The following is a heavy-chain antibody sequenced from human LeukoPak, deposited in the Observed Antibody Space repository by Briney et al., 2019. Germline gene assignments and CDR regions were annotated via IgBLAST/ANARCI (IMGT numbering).Heavy chain of an antibody. D-gene: IGHD5-18*01. Sequence: SQTLSLTCTVSGGSISSGDYYWSWIRQPPGKGLEWIGYIYYSGSTYYNPSLKSRVTISVDTSKNQFSLKLSSVTAADTAVYYCARDYWGYGYGQDLYYYYGMDVWGQGTTVTVSS. V-gene: IGHV4-30-4*01. CDR1: GGSISSGDYY. CDR3: ARDYWGYGYGQDLYYYYGMDV. J-gene: IGHJ6*02. CDR2: IYYSGST.